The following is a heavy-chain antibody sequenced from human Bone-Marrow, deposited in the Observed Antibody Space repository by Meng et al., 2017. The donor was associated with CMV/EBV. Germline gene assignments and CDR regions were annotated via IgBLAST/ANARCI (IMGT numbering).Heavy chain of an antibody. D-gene: IGHD4-11*01. CDR3: ARDLNYSNYVPGWFDP. CDR1: GYTFTSYD. V-gene: IGHV1-8*03. CDR2: MNPNSGNT. Sequence: ASVKVSCKASGYTFTSYDINWVRQATGQGLEWMGWMNPNSGNTGYAQKFQGRVTITRNTSISTAYMELSSLRSEDTAVYYCARDLNYSNYVPGWFDPWGQGTLVTVSS. J-gene: IGHJ5*02.